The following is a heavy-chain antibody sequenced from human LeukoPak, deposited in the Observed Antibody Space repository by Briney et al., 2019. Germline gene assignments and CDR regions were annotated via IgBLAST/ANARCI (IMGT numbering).Heavy chain of an antibody. CDR3: TRVDVLLWFGSYWYFDL. CDR2: IRSKAYGGTT. CDR1: GFTFGDYA. V-gene: IGHV3-49*04. D-gene: IGHD3-10*01. J-gene: IGHJ2*01. Sequence: GGSLRLSCTASGFTFGDYAMSWVRQAPGKGLEWVGFIRSKAYGGTTEYAASVKGRFTISRDDSKSIAYLQMNSLKTEDTAVYYCTRVDVLLWFGSYWYFDLWGRGTLVTVSS.